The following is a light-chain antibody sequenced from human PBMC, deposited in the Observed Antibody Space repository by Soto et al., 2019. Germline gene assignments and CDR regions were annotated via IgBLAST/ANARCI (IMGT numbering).Light chain of an antibody. V-gene: IGLV2-14*01. CDR1: SSDVGGYNY. J-gene: IGLJ7*01. CDR2: EVS. CDR3: SSYTSTNTWV. Sequence: QSALTPPASVSGSPGQSITISCTGTSSDVGGYNYVSWYQQHPGKAPKFLIYEVSNRPSGVSNRFSGSKSGNTDSLTISGLQAEDEADYYCSSYTSTNTWVFGGGTQLTVL.